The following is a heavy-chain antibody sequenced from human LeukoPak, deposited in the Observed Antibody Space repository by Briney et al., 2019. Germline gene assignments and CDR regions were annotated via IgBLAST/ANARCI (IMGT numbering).Heavy chain of an antibody. CDR3: AKSLEDSSGFDY. V-gene: IGHV3-23*01. CDR1: GFTFSSYA. CDR2: ISGSGGST. Sequence: GGSLRLSCAASGFTFSSYAMSWVRQAPGKGLEWVSAISGSGGSTDYADSVKGRFTISRDNSKNTLYLQMNSLRAEDTAVYYCAKSLEDSSGFDYWGQGTLVTVSS. D-gene: IGHD3-22*01. J-gene: IGHJ4*02.